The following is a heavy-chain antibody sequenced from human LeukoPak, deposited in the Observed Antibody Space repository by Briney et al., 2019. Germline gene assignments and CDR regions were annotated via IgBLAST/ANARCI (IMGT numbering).Heavy chain of an antibody. J-gene: IGHJ4*02. CDR1: GFTFSNYN. Sequence: PGGSLRLSCAASGFTFSNYNMNWVRQAPGKGLEWVSYISDSSTTIYYADSVKGRFTISRDNSKNTLYLQMNSLRAEDTAVYYCARDYVWTVFDYWGQGTLVTVSS. V-gene: IGHV3-48*01. CDR3: ARDYVWTVFDY. D-gene: IGHD3-16*01. CDR2: ISDSSTTI.